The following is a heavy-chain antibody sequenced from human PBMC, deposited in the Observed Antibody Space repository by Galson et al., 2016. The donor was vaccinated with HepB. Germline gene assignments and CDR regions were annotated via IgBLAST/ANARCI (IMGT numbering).Heavy chain of an antibody. Sequence: SETLSLTCSVSGDSITSTSHCWGWIRQTPGKGLEWIVSMHFGGSTFYNPSLRSRVTVPVDTSRNQFSLKLTSVTAADTAAYYCARRSYSNHIDSWGQGTLVIVSS. J-gene: IGHJ4*02. CDR2: MHFGGST. V-gene: IGHV4-39*01. D-gene: IGHD5-12*01. CDR1: GDSITSTSHC. CDR3: ARRSYSNHIDS.